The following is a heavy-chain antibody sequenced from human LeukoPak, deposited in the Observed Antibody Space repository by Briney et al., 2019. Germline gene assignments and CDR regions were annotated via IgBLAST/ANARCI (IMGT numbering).Heavy chain of an antibody. V-gene: IGHV1-18*01. Sequence: ASVKVSCKASGYTFTSYGISWVRQAPGQGLEWMGWISAYNGNTNYAQKLQGRVTMTTDTSTSTAYMELRSLRSDDTAVYYCARDLGYGDYVGGSDYWGQGTLVTVSS. CDR3: ARDLGYGDYVGGSDY. CDR1: GYTFTSYG. J-gene: IGHJ4*02. D-gene: IGHD4-17*01. CDR2: ISAYNGNT.